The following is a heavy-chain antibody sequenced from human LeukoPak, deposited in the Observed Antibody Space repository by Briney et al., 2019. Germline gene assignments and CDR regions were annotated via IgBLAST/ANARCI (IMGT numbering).Heavy chain of an antibody. J-gene: IGHJ4*02. CDR1: GFTFSSYW. D-gene: IGHD5-18*01. CDR2: IMSDGRST. CDR3: ARVDTAMGLIY. Sequence: GGSLRLSCAASGFTFSSYWMHWVRQAPGKGLVWVSRIMSDGRSTYADSVKGRFTISRDTAKNTLYLQMNSLRAEDTAVYYCARVDTAMGLIYWGQGTLVTVSS. V-gene: IGHV3-74*01.